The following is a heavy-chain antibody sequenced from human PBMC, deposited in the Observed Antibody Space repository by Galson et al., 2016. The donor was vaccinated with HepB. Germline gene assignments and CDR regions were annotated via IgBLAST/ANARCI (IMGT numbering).Heavy chain of an antibody. D-gene: IGHD5-24*01. J-gene: IGHJ3*02. CDR2: MSYEGSQK. V-gene: IGHV3-30*18. Sequence: SLRLSCAASGFSFSDAGMHWVRQAPGKGLEWVASMSYEGSQKFHADSVKGRFTISRDNSKESLYLQMNSLKTEDTSMYYCVKEGKRWLQLGDIWGQGTMVTVAS. CDR1: GFSFSDAG. CDR3: VKEGKRWLQLGDI.